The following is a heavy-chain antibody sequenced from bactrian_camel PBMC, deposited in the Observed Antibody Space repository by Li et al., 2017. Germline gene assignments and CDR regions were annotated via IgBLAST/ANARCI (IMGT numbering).Heavy chain of an antibody. CDR2: IATGSGNT. CDR1: VSVYC. CDR3: AARGPYCYTKLSVRDLTY. V-gene: IGHV3S1*01. D-gene: IGHD2*01. Sequence: HVQLVESGEGPVQPGGSLRISCVYSVSVYCMAWFRQAPGKEREGVARIATGSGNTYYADSVKGRFTISQDNAKNTVYLQMNSLKPEDTAMYYCAARGPYCYTKLSVRDLTYWGQGTQVTVS. J-gene: IGHJ4*01.